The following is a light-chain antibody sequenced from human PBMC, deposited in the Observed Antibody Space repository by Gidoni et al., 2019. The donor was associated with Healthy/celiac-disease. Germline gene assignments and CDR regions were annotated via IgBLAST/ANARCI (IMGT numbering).Light chain of an antibody. CDR3: QQYGSSPPRIT. CDR1: QSVSSSY. V-gene: IGKV3-20*01. Sequence: EIVLTQSPGTLSLPPGERATLSCRASQSVSSSYLAWYQQKPGQAPRLLIYGASSRATGIPDRVSGSGSGTDFTLTISRLEPEDFAVYYCQQYGSSPPRITFGPGTKVDIK. CDR2: GAS. J-gene: IGKJ3*01.